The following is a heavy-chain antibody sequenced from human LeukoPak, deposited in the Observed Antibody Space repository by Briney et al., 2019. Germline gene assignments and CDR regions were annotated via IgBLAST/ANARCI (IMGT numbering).Heavy chain of an antibody. Sequence: GGSLRLSCAASGFTFSSYAMGWVRQAPGKGLEWVSAISGSGGSTYYADSVKGRFTISRDNSKNTLYLQMNSLRAEDTAVYYCAKDRSGWSILFDYWGQGTLVTVSS. J-gene: IGHJ4*02. V-gene: IGHV3-23*01. CDR3: AKDRSGWSILFDY. CDR2: ISGSGGST. D-gene: IGHD6-19*01. CDR1: GFTFSSYA.